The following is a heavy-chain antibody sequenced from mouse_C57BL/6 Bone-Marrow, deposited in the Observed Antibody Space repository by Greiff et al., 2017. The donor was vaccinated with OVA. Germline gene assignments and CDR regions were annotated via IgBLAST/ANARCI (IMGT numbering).Heavy chain of an antibody. V-gene: IGHV5-17*01. CDR1: GFTFSDYG. J-gene: IGHJ2*01. Sequence: DVKLVESGGGLVKPGGSLKLSCAASGFTFSDYGMHWVRQAPEKGLEWVAYISSGSSTIYYADTVKGRFTISRDNAKNTLFLQMTSLRSEDTAMYYCARVNYGSSYYFDYWGQGATLTVSS. CDR2: ISSGSSTI. CDR3: ARVNYGSSYYFDY. D-gene: IGHD1-1*01.